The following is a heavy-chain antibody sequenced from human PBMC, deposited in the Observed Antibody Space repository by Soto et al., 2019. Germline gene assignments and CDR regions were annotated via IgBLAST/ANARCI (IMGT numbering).Heavy chain of an antibody. CDR3: ARVGFLEWYLPLGYFDY. CDR1: GGSISSSSYC. Sequence: PSETLSLTCTVSGGSISSSSYCWGWIRQPPGKGLEWIGYIFYSGSTYYNPSLKSRVTISVDTSKNQFSLKLSSVTAADTAVYYCARVGFLEWYLPLGYFDYWGQGTLVTV. V-gene: IGHV4-61*05. CDR2: IFYSGST. D-gene: IGHD3-3*01. J-gene: IGHJ4*02.